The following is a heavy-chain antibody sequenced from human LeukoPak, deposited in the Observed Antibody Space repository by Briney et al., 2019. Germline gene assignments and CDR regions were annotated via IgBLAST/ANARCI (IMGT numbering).Heavy chain of an antibody. CDR2: ISAYNGNT. D-gene: IGHD2-2*01. CDR1: GYTFTSYG. J-gene: IGHJ4*02. V-gene: IGHV1-18*01. Sequence: GASVKVSCKASGYTFTSYGISWVRQAPGQGLEWMGWISAYNGNTNYAQKLQSRVTMTTDTSTSTAYMELRSLRSDDTAVYYCARDTGAVVPAADFDYWGQGTLVTVSS. CDR3: ARDTGAVVPAADFDY.